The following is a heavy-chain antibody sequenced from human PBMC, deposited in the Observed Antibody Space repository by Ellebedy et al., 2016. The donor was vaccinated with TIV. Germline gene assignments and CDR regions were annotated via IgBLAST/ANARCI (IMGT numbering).Heavy chain of an antibody. CDR3: AKDQIGATSRDPFYGMDV. Sequence: GESLKISCAASGFTFADFAMHWVRPVPGQGLEWVSVITRDGTSTYYADSVNGRFTISRDNSKNSLYLQMNSLRSEDTAFYYCAKDQIGATSRDPFYGMDVWGPGTTVTVSS. D-gene: IGHD1-26*01. CDR1: GFTFADFA. V-gene: IGHV3-43*02. J-gene: IGHJ6*02. CDR2: ITRDGTST.